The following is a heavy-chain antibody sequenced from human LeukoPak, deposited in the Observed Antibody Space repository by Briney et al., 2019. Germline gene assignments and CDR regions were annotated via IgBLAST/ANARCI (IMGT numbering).Heavy chain of an antibody. Sequence: ASVKVSCKASGYTFTNYDINWVRQAPGQGLEWMGWINPNSGGTNYAQKFQGRVTMTRDTSISTAYMELSRLRSDDTAVYYCARAKGIAARLNWFDPWGQGTLVTVSS. CDR1: GYTFTNYD. CDR2: INPNSGGT. CDR3: ARAKGIAARLNWFDP. V-gene: IGHV1-2*02. J-gene: IGHJ5*02. D-gene: IGHD6-6*01.